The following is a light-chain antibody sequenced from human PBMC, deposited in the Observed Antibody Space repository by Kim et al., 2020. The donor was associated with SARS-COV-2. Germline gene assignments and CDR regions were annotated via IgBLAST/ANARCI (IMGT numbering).Light chain of an antibody. CDR1: SSDVGGYNY. V-gene: IGLV2-11*01. J-gene: IGLJ2*01. Sequence: QSALTQPRSVSGSPRQSVTISCTGTSSDVGGYNYVSWYQQYPGKAPRLMIYDVNKRPSGLPDRFSGSKSGNTASLTISGLQAEDEADYYCCSYAGGYSVVFGEGTKLTVL. CDR2: DVN. CDR3: CSYAGGYSVV.